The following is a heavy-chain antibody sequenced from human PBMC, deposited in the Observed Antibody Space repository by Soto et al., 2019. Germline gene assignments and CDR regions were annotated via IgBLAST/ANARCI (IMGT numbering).Heavy chain of an antibody. Sequence: SGPTLVNPTETLTLTCTVSGFSLSNAGMGVSWIRQPPGKALEWLAHIFSSDEKSYRTSLETRLTVSKDTSKSQVVLTMTNMDPLDTATYYCARAVDRAISDIWFDPWGQATQVTVSS. D-gene: IGHD5-18*01. J-gene: IGHJ5*02. CDR1: GFSLSNAGMG. CDR3: ARAVDRAISDIWFDP. V-gene: IGHV2-26*01. CDR2: IFSSDEK.